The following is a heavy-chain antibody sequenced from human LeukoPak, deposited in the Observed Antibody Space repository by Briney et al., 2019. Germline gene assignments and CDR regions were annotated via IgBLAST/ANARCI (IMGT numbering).Heavy chain of an antibody. V-gene: IGHV3-48*03. J-gene: IGHJ3*02. CDR2: ISSSGSTI. CDR1: GFTFSSYE. D-gene: IGHD6-19*01. Sequence: GGSLRLSCAASGFTFSSYEMNWVRQAPGKGLEWVSYISSSGSTIYYADSVKGRFTISRDNAKNTLYLQMDSLRAEDTAVYYCARVAVGGTRAFDIWGQGTTVTVSS. CDR3: ARVAVGGTRAFDI.